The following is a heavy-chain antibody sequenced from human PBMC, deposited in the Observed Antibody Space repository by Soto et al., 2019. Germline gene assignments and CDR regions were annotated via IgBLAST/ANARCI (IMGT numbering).Heavy chain of an antibody. J-gene: IGHJ5*02. Sequence: ASVKVSCKASGGTFSSYTISWVRQAPGQGLEWMGRIIPILGIANYAQKFQGRVTITADKSTSTAYMELSSLRSEDTAVYYCARGSWYYDSSGYYLPREFDPWGQGTLVTVSS. D-gene: IGHD3-22*01. CDR1: GGTFSSYT. CDR2: IIPILGIA. V-gene: IGHV1-69*02. CDR3: ARGSWYYDSSGYYLPREFDP.